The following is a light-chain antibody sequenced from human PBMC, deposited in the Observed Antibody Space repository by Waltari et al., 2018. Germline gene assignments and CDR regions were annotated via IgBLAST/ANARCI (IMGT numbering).Light chain of an antibody. Sequence: DIQLTQSPSFLSASVGNSVTITCRASQDISSSLAWYQQKPGRAPKLLIYAASTLQSGVPSRLSGSGSGTEFTLTISSLQPEDFVTYYCQQVNNYPFTFGPGTILDVK. CDR2: AAS. CDR3: QQVNNYPFT. J-gene: IGKJ3*01. CDR1: QDISSS. V-gene: IGKV1-9*01.